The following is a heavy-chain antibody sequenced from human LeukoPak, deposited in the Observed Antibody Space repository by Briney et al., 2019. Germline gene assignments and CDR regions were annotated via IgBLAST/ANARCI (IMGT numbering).Heavy chain of an antibody. CDR1: GYTFTSYG. CDR3: VKAGGDILPGYHPLSSDY. D-gene: IGHD3-9*01. Sequence: ASVKVSCKASGYTFTSYGISWVRQAPGQGLEWMGWISAYNGNTNYAQKLQGRVTMTTDTSTSTAYMALRSLRSDDTAVYYCVKAGGDILPGYHPLSSDYWGQGSLVTVSS. CDR2: ISAYNGNT. J-gene: IGHJ4*02. V-gene: IGHV1-18*01.